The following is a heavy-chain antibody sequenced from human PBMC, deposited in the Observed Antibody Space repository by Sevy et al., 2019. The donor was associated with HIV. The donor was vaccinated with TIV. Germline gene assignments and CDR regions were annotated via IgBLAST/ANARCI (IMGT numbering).Heavy chain of an antibody. V-gene: IGHV3-23*01. CDR1: GFTFSSFA. CDR2: ISGSGGYT. J-gene: IGHJ6*02. CDR3: AKVASPPWDSYGWEMDV. D-gene: IGHD5-18*01. Sequence: GGSLRLSCAASGFTFSSFALNWVRQAPGQGLEWVSVISGSGGYTYYADSVKGRFTISRDNSKNTLYLQMNSLRAEDTAVYYCAKVASPPWDSYGWEMDVWGQGTTVTVSS.